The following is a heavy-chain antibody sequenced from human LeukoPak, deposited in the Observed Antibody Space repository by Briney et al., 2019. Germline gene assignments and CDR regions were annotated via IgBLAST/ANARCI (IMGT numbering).Heavy chain of an antibody. Sequence: ASVKVSCKASGYTFPSYGISWVRQAPGQGLEWMGWISAYNGNTNYAQKLQGRVTMTTDTSTSTAYMELRSLRSDDTAVYYCARGPDYDFWSSWFDPWGQGTLVTVSS. D-gene: IGHD3-3*01. CDR3: ARGPDYDFWSSWFDP. V-gene: IGHV1-18*01. CDR2: ISAYNGNT. J-gene: IGHJ5*02. CDR1: GYTFPSYG.